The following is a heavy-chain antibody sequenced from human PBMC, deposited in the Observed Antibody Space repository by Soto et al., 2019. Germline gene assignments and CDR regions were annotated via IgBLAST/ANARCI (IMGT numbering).Heavy chain of an antibody. Sequence: GGSLRLSCAASGFTFSSYAMSWVRQAPGKGLEWVSAISGSGGSTYYADSVKGRFTISRDNSKNTLYLQMNSLRAEDTAVYYCAKDLNYDSSGYHPDALAIWGQGTMVTVSS. CDR2: ISGSGGST. CDR3: AKDLNYDSSGYHPDALAI. J-gene: IGHJ3*02. V-gene: IGHV3-23*01. CDR1: GFTFSSYA. D-gene: IGHD3-22*01.